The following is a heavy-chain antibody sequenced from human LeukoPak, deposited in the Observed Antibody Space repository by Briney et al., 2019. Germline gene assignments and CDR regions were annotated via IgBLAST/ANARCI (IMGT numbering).Heavy chain of an antibody. CDR3: ARDNSSSWYALGFDY. CDR2: IWYDGSNK. Sequence: GGSLRLSCAASGFTFSSYGMHWVRQAPGKGLEWVAVIWYDGSNKYYADSVKGRFTISRDNSKNTLSLQMNSLRAEDTAVYYCARDNSSSWYALGFDYWGQGNLVTVSS. V-gene: IGHV3-33*01. CDR1: GFTFSSYG. J-gene: IGHJ4*02. D-gene: IGHD6-13*01.